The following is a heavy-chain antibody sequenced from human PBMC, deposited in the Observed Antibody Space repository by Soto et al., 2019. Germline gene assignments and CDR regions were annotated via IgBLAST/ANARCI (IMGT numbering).Heavy chain of an antibody. V-gene: IGHV1-69*13. CDR3: ARDRYYYDSSEVTLDNGMDV. CDR2: IIPIFGTA. Sequence: ASVKVSCKASGGTFSSYAISWVRQAPGQGLEWMGGIIPIFGTANYAQKLQGRVTITADESTSTAYMELSSLRSEDTAGYYCARDRYYYDSSEVTLDNGMDVWG. D-gene: IGHD3-22*01. CDR1: GGTFSSYA. J-gene: IGHJ6*02.